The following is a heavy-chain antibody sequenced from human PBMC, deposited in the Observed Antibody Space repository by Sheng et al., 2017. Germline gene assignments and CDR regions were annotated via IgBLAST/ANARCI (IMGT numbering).Heavy chain of an antibody. CDR2: IYYSGST. CDR1: GGSISSSSYY. D-gene: IGHD3-3*01. J-gene: IGHJ4*02. Sequence: QLQLQESGPGLVKPSETLSLTCTVSGGSISSSSYYWGWIRQPPGKGLEWIGSIYYSGSTYYNPSLKSRVTISVDTSKNQFSLKLSSVTAADTAVYYCVRCPGGGWKYDFWGPYYFDYWGQGTLVTVSS. CDR3: VRCPGGGWKYDFWGPYYFDY. V-gene: IGHV4-39*07.